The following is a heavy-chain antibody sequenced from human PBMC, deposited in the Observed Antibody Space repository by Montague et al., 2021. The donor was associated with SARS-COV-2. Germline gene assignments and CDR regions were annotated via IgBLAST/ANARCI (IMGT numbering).Heavy chain of an antibody. CDR2: ISGSGGST. CDR3: AKDLEYCSGGSCYSPYYFDY. CDR1: GFTFSSYA. J-gene: IGHJ4*02. V-gene: IGHV3-23*01. Sequence: SLRLSCAASGFTFSSYAMSWVRQAPGRGLEWVSAISGSGGSTYYADSVKGRFTISGDNSKNTLYLQMNSLRAEDTAVYYCAKDLEYCSGGSCYSPYYFDYWGQGTLVTVSS. D-gene: IGHD2-15*01.